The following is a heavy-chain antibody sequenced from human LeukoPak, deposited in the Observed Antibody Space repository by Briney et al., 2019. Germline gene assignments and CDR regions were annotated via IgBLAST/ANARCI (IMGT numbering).Heavy chain of an antibody. J-gene: IGHJ5*02. CDR2: IYYSGST. V-gene: IGHV4-59*08. Sequence: KPSETLSLTCTVSGGPINSYYWSWIRQPPGKGLEWIGYIYYSGSTNNNPSLKSRVTISVDTSKNQFSLKLSSVTAADTAVYYCARGVSSFDPWGQGTLVTVSS. CDR1: GGPINSYY. CDR3: ARGVSSFDP.